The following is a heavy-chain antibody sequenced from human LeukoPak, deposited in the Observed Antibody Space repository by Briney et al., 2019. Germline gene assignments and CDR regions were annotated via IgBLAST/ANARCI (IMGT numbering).Heavy chain of an antibody. Sequence: GASVKVSCKVSGYTLTELSMHWVRQAPGKGLEWMGGFDPEDGETIYAQKFQGRVTVTEDTSTDTAYMELSSLRSEDTAVYYCATFGKNYYDSWWFDPWGQGTLVTVSS. CDR1: GYTLTELS. V-gene: IGHV1-24*01. CDR2: FDPEDGET. CDR3: ATFGKNYYDSWWFDP. J-gene: IGHJ5*02. D-gene: IGHD3-22*01.